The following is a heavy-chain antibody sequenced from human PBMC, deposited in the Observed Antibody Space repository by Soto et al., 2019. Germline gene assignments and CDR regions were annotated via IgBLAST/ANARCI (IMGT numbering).Heavy chain of an antibody. CDR1: GFTFSDYY. CDR2: ISSSGRTI. D-gene: IGHD2-8*01. CDR3: WSDCYSWGMRCYGT. J-gene: IGHJ5*02. Sequence: QVQLVESGGGLVKPGGSLRLSCAASGFTFSDYYMSWIRQAPGKGLEWVSYISSSGRTIYYADSVKGRFTSSRDNAKNSLYLQMNRLGAEDSVVYYWWSDCYSWGMRCYGTWGQGTLVTVSS. V-gene: IGHV3-11*01.